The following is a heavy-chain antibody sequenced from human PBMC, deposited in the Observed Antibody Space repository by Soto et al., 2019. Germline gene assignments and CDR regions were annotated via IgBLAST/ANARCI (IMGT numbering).Heavy chain of an antibody. D-gene: IGHD5-12*01. CDR3: AMSAGYGGAFHV. CDR1: GFTFSIYA. CDR2: ITNNGDTT. J-gene: IGHJ3*01. Sequence: EKQLVESGGALAQPGGSLRLSCVGSGFTFSIYALTWVRQAPGKGLEWVSLITNNGDTTFFGDSEKGRFSISRDNSKKTLYLQLENLRAEDTAVYYCAMSAGYGGAFHVWGQGTMVAVSS. V-gene: IGHV3-23*04.